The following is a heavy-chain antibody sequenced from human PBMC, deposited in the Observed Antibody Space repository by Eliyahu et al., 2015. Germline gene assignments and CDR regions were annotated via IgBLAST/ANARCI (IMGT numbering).Heavy chain of an antibody. V-gene: IGHV6-1*01. CDR3: ARGLGGYIDY. Sequence: LEWLGRTFFRSKWSNNYAVSVKSRISIKPDTSKNQFSLQLSSVTPEDTAIYYCARGLGGYIDYWGQGTPVTVSS. CDR2: TFFRSKWSN. J-gene: IGHJ4*02. D-gene: IGHD3-22*01.